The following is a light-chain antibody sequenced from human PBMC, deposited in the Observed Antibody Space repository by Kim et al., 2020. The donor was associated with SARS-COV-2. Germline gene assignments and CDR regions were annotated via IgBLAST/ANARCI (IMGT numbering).Light chain of an antibody. CDR1: RSNIGSNY. V-gene: IGLV1-47*01. Sequence: QRVTISCSGSRSNIGSNYVYWYQQLPGAAPKLRIYENYQRPSGVPDRFSGSKSGTSASLAISGLRSEDEADYYCAAWDDSLSVHYVFGTGTKVTVL. CDR2: ENY. J-gene: IGLJ1*01. CDR3: AAWDDSLSVHYV.